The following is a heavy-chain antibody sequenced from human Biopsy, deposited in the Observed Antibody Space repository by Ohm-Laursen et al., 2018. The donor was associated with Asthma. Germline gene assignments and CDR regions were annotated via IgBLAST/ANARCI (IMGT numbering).Heavy chain of an antibody. J-gene: IGHJ4*02. CDR2: IFYSGAT. Sequence: SHTLSLTCPVSGGSVSSDKYYWSWIRQPPGKGLEWIAYIFYSGATNYNPALKSRVAQSIDTSKSQFSLRLNSLSAADTAVYYCARGTIVAGIDYWGRGTLVTVSS. D-gene: IGHD5-12*01. V-gene: IGHV4-61*01. CDR3: ARGTIVAGIDY. CDR1: GGSVSSDKYY.